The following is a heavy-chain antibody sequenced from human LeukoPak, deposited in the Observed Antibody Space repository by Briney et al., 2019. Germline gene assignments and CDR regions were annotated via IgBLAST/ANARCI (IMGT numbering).Heavy chain of an antibody. CDR3: ARDFRPYSSGWSGFDY. D-gene: IGHD6-19*01. Sequence: PGRSLRLSCAASGFPFRSYAMHWVRQAPGKGLEWVAVISYDGSNKYYADSVKGRFTISRDNSKNTLYLQMNSLRAEDTAVYYCARDFRPYSSGWSGFDYWGQGTLVTVSS. CDR1: GFPFRSYA. V-gene: IGHV3-30-3*01. CDR2: ISYDGSNK. J-gene: IGHJ4*02.